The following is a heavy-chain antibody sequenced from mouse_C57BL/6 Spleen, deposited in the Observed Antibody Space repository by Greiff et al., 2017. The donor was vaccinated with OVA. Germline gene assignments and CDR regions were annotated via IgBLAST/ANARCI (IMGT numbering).Heavy chain of an antibody. CDR3: ARTDYGPWYFDV. CDR2: IDPEDGET. J-gene: IGHJ1*03. Sequence: VQLQQSGAELVKPGASVKLSCTASGFNIKDYYMHWVKQRTEQGLEWIGRIDPEDGETKYAPKFPGKATRTADTSSNTAYLQLSSLTSEDTAVYYCARTDYGPWYFDVWGTGTTVTVSS. CDR1: GFNIKDYY. V-gene: IGHV14-2*01. D-gene: IGHD1-1*02.